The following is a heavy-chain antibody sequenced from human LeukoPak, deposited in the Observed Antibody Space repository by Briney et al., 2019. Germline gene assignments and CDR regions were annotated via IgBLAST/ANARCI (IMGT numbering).Heavy chain of an antibody. CDR3: ARSSPYYYYYMDV. Sequence: GASVKVSCKASGYTFTGYCMHWVRQAPGQGLEWMGWISAYNGNTNYAQKLQGRVTMTTDTSTSTAYMELRSLRSDDTAVYYCARSSPYYYYYMDVWGKGTTVTISS. V-gene: IGHV1-18*04. CDR2: ISAYNGNT. J-gene: IGHJ6*03. CDR1: GYTFTGYC.